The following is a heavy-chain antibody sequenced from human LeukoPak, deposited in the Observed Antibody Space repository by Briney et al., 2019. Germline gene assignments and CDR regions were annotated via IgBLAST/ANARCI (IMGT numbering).Heavy chain of an antibody. CDR2: IYPGDSDT. J-gene: IGHJ4*02. V-gene: IGHV5-51*01. CDR1: GYSFTNYW. D-gene: IGHD6-19*01. Sequence: GESLKISCKDSGYSFTNYWIGWVRQMPGKGLEWMGIIYPGDSDTRYSPSFQGQVTISVDKSISTAFLQWSSLKASDTAVYYCARHSGSPVAGGVSIDYWGQGTLVTVSS. CDR3: ARHSGSPVAGGVSIDY.